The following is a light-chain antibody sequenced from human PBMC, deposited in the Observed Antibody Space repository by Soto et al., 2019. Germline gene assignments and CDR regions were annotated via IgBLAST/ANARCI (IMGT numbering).Light chain of an antibody. J-gene: IGKJ1*01. CDR1: QGISSY. CDR2: AAS. CDR3: QQYGDPPT. V-gene: IGKV1-9*01. Sequence: DIQLTQSPSFLSASVGDRVTITCRVSQGISSYLAWYQQKPGKAPKVLIYAASTLQSGVPSRFSGSGSGTDFTLTISRLEPEDFAVFYCQQYGDPPTFGQGTKVDIK.